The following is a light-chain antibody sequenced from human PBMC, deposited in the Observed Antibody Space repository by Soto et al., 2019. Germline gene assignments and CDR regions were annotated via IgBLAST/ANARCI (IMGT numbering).Light chain of an antibody. Sequence: DIVMTQSPLSLPVTPGEPASISCRSSQSLLHSNGYDYSHWYLQKPGQSPQLLIYLGSNRASGVTDRFTGSGSGTDFTLKISRVEAEDVGVYYCMQYLESPPRYTFGQGTKLEIK. CDR2: LGS. V-gene: IGKV2-28*01. CDR3: MQYLESPPRYT. CDR1: QSLLHSNGYDY. J-gene: IGKJ2*01.